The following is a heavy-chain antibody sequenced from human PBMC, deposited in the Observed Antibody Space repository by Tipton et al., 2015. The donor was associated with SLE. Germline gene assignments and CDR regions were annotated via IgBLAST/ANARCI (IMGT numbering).Heavy chain of an antibody. CDR1: GGSISNYY. CDR3: ARDFLGYSAAWYV. V-gene: IGHV4-59*01. Sequence: TLSLTCTVSGGSISNYYWSWIRQPPGKGLEWIGYIFYSGGTNSNPSLKSRVTMSVDTFKNQFSLNLSSVTAADTAVYFCARDFLGYSAAWYVWGQGTLVTVSS. J-gene: IGHJ4*02. CDR2: IFYSGGT. D-gene: IGHD1-26*01.